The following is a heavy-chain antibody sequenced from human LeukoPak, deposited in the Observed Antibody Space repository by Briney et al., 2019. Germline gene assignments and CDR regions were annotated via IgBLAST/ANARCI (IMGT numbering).Heavy chain of an antibody. Sequence: GGSLRLSCAASGFTFNKYTMNWVRQAPGKGLEWVSSISTSSSYIYYADSVKGRFTISRDNAKNSLYLQMNSLRAEDTALYYCARSDTAMVYDAFDIWGQGTMVTVSS. V-gene: IGHV3-21*04. CDR1: GFTFNKYT. CDR3: ARSDTAMVYDAFDI. D-gene: IGHD5-18*01. J-gene: IGHJ3*02. CDR2: ISTSSSYI.